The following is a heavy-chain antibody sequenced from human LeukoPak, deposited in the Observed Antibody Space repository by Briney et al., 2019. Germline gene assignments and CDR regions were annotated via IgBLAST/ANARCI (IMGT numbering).Heavy chain of an antibody. CDR2: INPNSGGT. CDR3: ASPLYGDYGYYYYYMDV. J-gene: IGHJ6*03. Sequence: ASVKVSCKASGYAFTVYYMHWVRQAPGQGLEWMGWINPNSGGTNCAQKFQGRVTMTRDTSISTAYMELSRLRSEDTAVYYCASPLYGDYGYYYYYMDVWGKGTTVTVSS. CDR1: GYAFTVYY. V-gene: IGHV1-2*02. D-gene: IGHD4-17*01.